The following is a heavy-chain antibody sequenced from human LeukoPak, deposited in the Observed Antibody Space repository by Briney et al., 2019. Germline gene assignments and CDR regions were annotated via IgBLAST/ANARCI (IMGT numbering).Heavy chain of an antibody. J-gene: IGHJ4*02. D-gene: IGHD2-2*01. CDR2: ISGGGGST. V-gene: IGHV3-23*01. Sequence: GGSLRLSCAASGFTFSNYAMSWVRQAPGKGLEWASGISGGGGSTYYADSVKGRFTISRDNSKNTLDLQMNSLRAGDTAIYYCAKGISTPDYWGQGTLVTVSS. CDR3: AKGISTPDY. CDR1: GFTFSNYA.